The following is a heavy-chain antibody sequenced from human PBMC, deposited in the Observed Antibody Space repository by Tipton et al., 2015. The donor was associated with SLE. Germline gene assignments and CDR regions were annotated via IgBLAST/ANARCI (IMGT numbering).Heavy chain of an antibody. Sequence: SLRLSCAASGFTFSAYAVSWVRQAPGKGLEWVSGISHISGSTYYADSVKGRFTISRDNSKNTVYLQMNSLRGEDTAIYYCAKDYYDFWSAVDYWGQGTRVTVPS. D-gene: IGHD3-3*01. V-gene: IGHV3-23*01. CDR3: AKDYYDFWSAVDY. CDR2: ISHISGST. CDR1: GFTFSAYA. J-gene: IGHJ4*02.